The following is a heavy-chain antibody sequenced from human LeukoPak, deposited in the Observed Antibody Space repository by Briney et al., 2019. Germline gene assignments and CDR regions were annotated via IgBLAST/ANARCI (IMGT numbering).Heavy chain of an antibody. D-gene: IGHD3-22*01. CDR3: ARDQSGVGYYDSSGYYYVGFDY. CDR2: ISPYIGNT. J-gene: IGHJ4*02. Sequence: ASVKVSCKASGYTFNSYGISCAPQAPGQGLDLIVLISPYIGNTNYAQKLQGRVTMTTDTSTSTAYMELRSLRSDDTAVYYCARDQSGVGYYDSSGYYYVGFDYWGQGTLVTVSS. V-gene: IGHV1-18*01. CDR1: GYTFNSYG.